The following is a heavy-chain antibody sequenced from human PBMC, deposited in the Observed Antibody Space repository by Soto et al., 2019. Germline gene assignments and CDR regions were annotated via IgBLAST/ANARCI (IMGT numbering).Heavy chain of an antibody. CDR2: TSGIGGGT. CDR1: GFTFRSYA. J-gene: IGHJ4*02. Sequence: EVQLLESGGGLVQPGGSLGLSCAASGFTFRSYAMSWVRQAPGKGLEWVSGTSGIGGGTNYADSVKGRFTISRDNSKNTLFLQMNSLRAEDTAVYYCAKHRNPTLGTGIDYWGQGTLVTVSS. D-gene: IGHD1-1*01. V-gene: IGHV3-23*01. CDR3: AKHRNPTLGTGIDY.